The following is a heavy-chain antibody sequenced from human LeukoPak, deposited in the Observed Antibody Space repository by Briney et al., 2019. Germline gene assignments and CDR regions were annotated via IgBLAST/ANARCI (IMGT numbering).Heavy chain of an antibody. D-gene: IGHD3-22*01. CDR2: IRNRARGYTT. J-gene: IGHJ4*02. Sequence: GGSLRLSCAASGFVFSSYSMNWVRQAPGKGLEWVARIRNRARGYTTEYAASAKGRFTISRDDSEGSLYLQMNSLQTEDTAVYYCATETKDSSAYYYFDYWGQGALVTVSS. CDR3: ATETKDSSAYYYFDY. V-gene: IGHV3-72*01. CDR1: GFVFSSYS.